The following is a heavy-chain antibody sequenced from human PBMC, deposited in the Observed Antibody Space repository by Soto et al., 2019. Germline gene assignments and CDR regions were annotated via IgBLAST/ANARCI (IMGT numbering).Heavy chain of an antibody. CDR3: ANLFYDFIWGSYRSPMDV. V-gene: IGHV3-23*01. CDR2: ISGSGGST. J-gene: IGHJ6*03. CDR1: GFTFSSYA. D-gene: IGHD3-16*02. Sequence: EVQLLESGGGLVQPGGTLRLSCAASGFTFSSYAMSWVRQAPGKGLDCVSAISGSGGSTYYADSVKGRFTISRDNSKNILYLQVNSLRAEDTAVYYCANLFYDFIWGSYRSPMDVWGKGTTVAVSS.